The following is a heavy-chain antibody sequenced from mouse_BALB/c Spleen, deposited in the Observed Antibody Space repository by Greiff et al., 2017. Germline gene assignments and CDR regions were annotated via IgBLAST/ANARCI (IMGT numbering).Heavy chain of an antibody. CDR1: GFTFTDYY. CDR2: IRNKANGYTT. J-gene: IGHJ4*01. CDR3: ANHYYPMDY. D-gene: IGHD1-1*01. Sequence: EVKLVESGGGLVQPGGSLRLSCATSGFTFTDYYMSWVRQHPGKALEWLGFIRNKANGYTTEYSASVKGRFTISRDNSQSILYLQMNTLIAEDSATYYCANHYYPMDYWGQGTSVTVSS. V-gene: IGHV7-3*02.